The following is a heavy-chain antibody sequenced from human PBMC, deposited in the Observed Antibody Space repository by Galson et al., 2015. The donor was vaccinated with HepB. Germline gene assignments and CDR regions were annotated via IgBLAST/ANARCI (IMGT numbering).Heavy chain of an antibody. CDR3: AKDSSGSYYYYYYGMDV. V-gene: IGHV3-23*01. CDR2: ISGSGGST. CDR1: GFTFSSYA. Sequence: LRLSCAASGFTFSSYAMSWVRQAPGKGLEWVSAISGSGGSTYYADSVKGRFTISRDNSKNTLYLQMNSLRAEDTAVYYCAKDSSGSYYYYYYGMDVWGQGTTVTVSS. J-gene: IGHJ6*02. D-gene: IGHD3-10*01.